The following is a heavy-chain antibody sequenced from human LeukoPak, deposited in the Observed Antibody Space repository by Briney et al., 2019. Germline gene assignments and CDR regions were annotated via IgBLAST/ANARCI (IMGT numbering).Heavy chain of an antibody. D-gene: IGHD1-26*01. J-gene: IGHJ4*02. CDR2: ISAYNGNT. CDR1: GYTFTSYG. Sequence: GASVKVSCKASGYTFTSYGISWVQQAPGQGLEWMGWISAYNGNTNYAQKLQGRVTMTTDTSTSTAYMELRSLRSDDTAVYYCARDLTEHLWELPFDYWGQGTLVTVSS. CDR3: ARDLTEHLWELPFDY. V-gene: IGHV1-18*01.